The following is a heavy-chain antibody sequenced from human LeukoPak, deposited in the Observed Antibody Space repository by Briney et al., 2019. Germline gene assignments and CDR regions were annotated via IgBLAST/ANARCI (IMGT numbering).Heavy chain of an antibody. CDR2: VFPKTGDT. Sequence: GASVTVSCTASGYTVTDYAIHWLRQAPGQGLEWMGRVFPKTGDTKCAQKFQGRVTMTWDTSITTTYMELSRLNSDDTAMFYCARGVGRWPEWRFDPWGQGTLVTVSS. CDR1: GYTVTDYA. CDR3: ARGVGRWPEWRFDP. D-gene: IGHD3-3*01. J-gene: IGHJ5*02. V-gene: IGHV1-2*06.